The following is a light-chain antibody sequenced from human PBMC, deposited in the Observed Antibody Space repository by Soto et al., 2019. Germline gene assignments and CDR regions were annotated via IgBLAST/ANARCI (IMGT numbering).Light chain of an antibody. CDR2: GAS. CDR1: QSVRSNY. Sequence: EFVLTQSPGTLSLSPGERATLSCRASQSVRSNYLAWYQKKPGQSPRLLIYGASNRATGIPDRFSGSGSGTDFTLTISRLEPEDFAVFYCQHYGSSAYTFGQGTTLEIK. CDR3: QHYGSSAYT. J-gene: IGKJ2*01. V-gene: IGKV3-20*01.